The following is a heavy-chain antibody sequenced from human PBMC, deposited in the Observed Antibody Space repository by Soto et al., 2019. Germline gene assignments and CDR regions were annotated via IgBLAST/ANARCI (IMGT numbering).Heavy chain of an antibody. CDR3: AKPTIDYDFWSGYLGFDY. V-gene: IGHV3-23*01. CDR1: GFTFSSYA. Sequence: GGSLRLSCAASGFTFSSYAMSWVRQAPGKGLEWVSAISGSGGSTYYADSVKGRFTISGDNSKNTLYLQMNSLRAEDTAVYYCAKPTIDYDFWSGYLGFDYWGQGTLVTVSS. D-gene: IGHD3-3*01. CDR2: ISGSGGST. J-gene: IGHJ4*02.